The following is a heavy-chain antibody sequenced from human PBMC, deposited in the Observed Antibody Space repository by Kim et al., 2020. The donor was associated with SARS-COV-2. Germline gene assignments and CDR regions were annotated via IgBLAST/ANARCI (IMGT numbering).Heavy chain of an antibody. CDR3: ARDSVYYGSGSYQEYFQH. V-gene: IGHV4-61*02. CDR1: GGSINSGSYY. Sequence: SETLSLTCTVSGGSINSGSYYWSWIRQPAGKGLEWIGRIYTSGSTNYNPSLKSLVTISVDTSKNQFSLKLSSVTAADTAVYYCARDSVYYGSGSYQEYFQHWGQGTLVTVSS. CDR2: IYTSGST. J-gene: IGHJ1*01. D-gene: IGHD3-10*01.